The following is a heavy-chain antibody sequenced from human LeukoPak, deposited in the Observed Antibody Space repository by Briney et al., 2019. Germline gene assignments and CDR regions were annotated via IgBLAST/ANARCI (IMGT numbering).Heavy chain of an antibody. V-gene: IGHV4-34*01. D-gene: IGHD1-26*01. CDR2: INHSGST. CDR1: GGSFSGYY. Sequence: SETLSLTCAVYGGSFSGYYWSWIRQPPGKGLEWIGEINHSGSTNYNPSLKSRVTISVDTSKNQFSLKLSSVTAADTAVYYCARGVEVGATFYFDYWGQGTLVTVSP. CDR3: ARGVEVGATFYFDY. J-gene: IGHJ4*02.